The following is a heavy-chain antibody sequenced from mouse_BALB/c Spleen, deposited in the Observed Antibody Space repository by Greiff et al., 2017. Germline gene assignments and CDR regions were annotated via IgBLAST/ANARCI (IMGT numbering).Heavy chain of an antibody. CDR2: ISSGGSYT. CDR3: TRENYGSNHWYFDV. V-gene: IGHV5-6-4*01. J-gene: IGHJ1*01. Sequence: EVMLVESGGGLVKPGGSLKLSCAASGFTFSSYTMSWVRQTPEKRLEWVATISSGGSYTYYPDSVKGRFTISRDNAKNTLYLQMSSLKSEDTAMYYCTRENYGSNHWYFDVWGAGTTVTVSS. CDR1: GFTFSSYT. D-gene: IGHD1-1*01.